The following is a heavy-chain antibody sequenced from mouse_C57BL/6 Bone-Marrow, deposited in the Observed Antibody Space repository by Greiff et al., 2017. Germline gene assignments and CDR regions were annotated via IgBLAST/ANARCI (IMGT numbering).Heavy chain of an antibody. J-gene: IGHJ2*01. CDR1: GFTFSDYY. CDR3: ARKGYYCGSSYEDNFAY. D-gene: IGHD1-1*01. Sequence: EVMLVESGGGLVQPGGSLKLSCAASGFTFSDYYMYWVRQTPEKRLEWVAYISTGGGSTYYPDTVKGRFTISRDKAKNTLYLQMGRLKSEYTAMYYCARKGYYCGSSYEDNFAYWGQGTTLTVSS. CDR2: ISTGGGST. V-gene: IGHV5-12*01.